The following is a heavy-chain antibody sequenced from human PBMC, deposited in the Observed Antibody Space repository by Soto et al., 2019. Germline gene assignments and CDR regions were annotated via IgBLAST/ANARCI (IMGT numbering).Heavy chain of an antibody. CDR1: GGSFSGYY. CDR2: INHSGST. J-gene: IGHJ4*02. V-gene: IGHV4-34*01. D-gene: IGHD3-22*01. CDR3: AINSGYYHYFDY. Sequence: KPSETLSLTCAVYGGSFSGYYWSWIRQPPGKGLEWIGEINHSGSTNYNPSLKSRVTISVDTSKNQFSLKLSSVTAADTAVYYCAINSGYYHYFDYWGQGTLVTVSS.